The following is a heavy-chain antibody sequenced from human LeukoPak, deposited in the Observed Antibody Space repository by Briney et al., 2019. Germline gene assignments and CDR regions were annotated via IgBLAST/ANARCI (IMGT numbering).Heavy chain of an antibody. CDR2: IYYSGST. J-gene: IGHJ6*03. V-gene: IGHV4-39*07. CDR1: GGSISSSSYY. CDR3: ARAGEIAAAGAPAHYYMDV. Sequence: SETLSLTCTVSGGSISSSSYYWGWIRQPPGKGLEWIGSIYYSGSTYYNPSLKSRVTISVDTSKNQFSLKLSSVTAADTAVYYCARAGEIAAAGAPAHYYMDVWGKGTTVTVSS. D-gene: IGHD6-13*01.